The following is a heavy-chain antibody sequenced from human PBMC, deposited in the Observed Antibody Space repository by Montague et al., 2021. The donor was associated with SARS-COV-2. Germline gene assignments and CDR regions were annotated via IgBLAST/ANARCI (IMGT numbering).Heavy chain of an antibody. V-gene: IGHV4-59*02. D-gene: IGHD1-26*01. Sequence: SETLSLTCTVSGDSVSHDCWTWIRQPPGKGLEWIGYVYYSRSSSYNPSLRRRVSIAVDTSKNQFSLRLSIVTAADTAIYYGVRDPAPRGSGTYYDYWGQGTLVPVSS. J-gene: IGHJ4*02. CDR2: VYYSRSS. CDR3: VRDPAPRGSGTYYDY. CDR1: GDSVSHDC.